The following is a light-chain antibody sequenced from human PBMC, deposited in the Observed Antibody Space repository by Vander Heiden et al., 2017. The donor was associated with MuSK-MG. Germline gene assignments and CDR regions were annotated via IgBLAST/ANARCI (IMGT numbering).Light chain of an antibody. J-gene: IGKJ2*01. CDR3: QQSDSTPPYT. V-gene: IGKV1-39*01. CDR1: QTISSY. Sequence: DIQMTQSPSSLSASVGDSVTITCRASQTISSYLNWYRQKPGKAPELLIFAASNLQSGVPSRFSGSESETEFTLTISSLQPEDSATYYCQQSDSTPPYTFGRGTKLEIK. CDR2: AAS.